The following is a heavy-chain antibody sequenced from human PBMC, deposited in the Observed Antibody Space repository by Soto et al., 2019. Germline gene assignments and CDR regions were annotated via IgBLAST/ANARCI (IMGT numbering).Heavy chain of an antibody. Sequence: SETLSLTCTVSGGSISSGGYYWSWIRQHPGKGLEWIGYIYYSGNTXXXXXXXXXXXXXVXXXKNQFSLKLSSVTAADTAVYYXARGPYYYYYMDVWGKGTTVTVSS. V-gene: IGHV4-31*01. J-gene: IGHJ6*03. CDR1: GGSISSGGYY. CDR2: IYYSGNT. CDR3: ARGPYYYYYMDV.